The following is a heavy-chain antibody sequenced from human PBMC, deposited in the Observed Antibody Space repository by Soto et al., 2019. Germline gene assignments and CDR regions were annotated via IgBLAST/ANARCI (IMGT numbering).Heavy chain of an antibody. CDR1: GYTFTSYA. J-gene: IGHJ6*03. D-gene: IGHD3-10*01. CDR3: AREEVTMVRGVMYYYYYMDV. CDR2: INAGNGNT. V-gene: IGHV1-3*01. Sequence: QVQLVQSGAEVKKPGASVKVSCKASGYTFTSYAMHWVRQAPGQRLEWMGWINAGNGNTKYSQKFQCRVTITRDTSASTAYMELSSLRSEDTAVYYCAREEVTMVRGVMYYYYYMDVWGKGTTVTVSS.